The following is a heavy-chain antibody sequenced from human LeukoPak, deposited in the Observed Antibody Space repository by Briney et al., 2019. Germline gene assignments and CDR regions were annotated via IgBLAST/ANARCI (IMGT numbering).Heavy chain of an antibody. Sequence: PSETLSLTCTVSGGSISSYYWSWIRQPPGKGLEWIGYIYYSGSTNYNPSLKSRVTISVDTSKNQFSLKPSSVTAADTAVYYCASHLYYYDSSGYYKGGFDYRGQGTLVTVSS. CDR1: GGSISSYY. J-gene: IGHJ4*02. D-gene: IGHD3-22*01. CDR2: IYYSGST. CDR3: ASHLYYYDSSGYYKGGFDY. V-gene: IGHV4-59*08.